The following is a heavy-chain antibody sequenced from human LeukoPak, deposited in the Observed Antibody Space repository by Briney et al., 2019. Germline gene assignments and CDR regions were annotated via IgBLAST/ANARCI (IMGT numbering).Heavy chain of an antibody. CDR3: ARDQGSMIVVRNTNWYFDL. J-gene: IGHJ2*01. V-gene: IGHV3-7*01. D-gene: IGHD3-22*01. CDR2: IKEEGSEK. Sequence: GGSLRLSSAAPEFTLSSSWLSWGRAAPGEGLEWVANIKEEGSEKYYADSVKGRFTISRDNGKNTLYLQINSLRADDTAVYYCARDQGSMIVVRNTNWYFDLWGRGTLVTVSS. CDR1: EFTLSSSW.